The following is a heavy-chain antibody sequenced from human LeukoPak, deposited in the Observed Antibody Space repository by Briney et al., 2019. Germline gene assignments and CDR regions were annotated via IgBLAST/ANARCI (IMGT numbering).Heavy chain of an antibody. CDR2: FDPEDGET. CDR1: GYTLTELS. J-gene: IGHJ4*02. CDR3: ATGLVGSGYEFVDY. V-gene: IGHV1-24*01. Sequence: GASVKVSCKVSGYTLTELSMHWVRQAPGKGLEWMGGFDPEDGETIYAQKFQGRVTMTEDPSTDTAYMELSSLRSEDTAVYYCATGLVGSGYEFVDYWGQGTLVTVSS. D-gene: IGHD5-12*01.